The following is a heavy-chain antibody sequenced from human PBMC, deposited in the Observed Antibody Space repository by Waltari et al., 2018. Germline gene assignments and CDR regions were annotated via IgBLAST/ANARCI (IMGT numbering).Heavy chain of an antibody. V-gene: IGHV4-4*07. J-gene: IGHJ4*02. D-gene: IGHD3-3*01. CDR2: IYTSGST. Sequence: QVQLQESGPGLVKPSETLSLTCTVSGGSISSYHWSWIRQPAGKGLEWIGRIYTSGSTNYNPSLKSRVTMSVDTSKNQFSLKLSSVTAADTAVYYCARGVITDFWSGYYSSSRLYYFDYWGQGTLVTVSS. CDR1: GGSISSYH. CDR3: ARGVITDFWSGYYSSSRLYYFDY.